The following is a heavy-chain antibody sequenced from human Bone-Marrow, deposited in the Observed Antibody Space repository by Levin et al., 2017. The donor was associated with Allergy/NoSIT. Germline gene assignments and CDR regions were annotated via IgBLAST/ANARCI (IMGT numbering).Heavy chain of an antibody. D-gene: IGHD3-10*01. Sequence: GESLKISCAGSGFTFSSYAMSWVRQAPGKGLEWVSTISDNGVGTYYADSVTGHFTISRDNSKNTLYLQMNSLGAEDPALYYCAKERQSGSGRPFDYWGQGTLVTVSS. CDR3: AKERQSGSGRPFDY. CDR1: GFTFSSYA. J-gene: IGHJ4*02. V-gene: IGHV3-23*01. CDR2: ISDNGVGT.